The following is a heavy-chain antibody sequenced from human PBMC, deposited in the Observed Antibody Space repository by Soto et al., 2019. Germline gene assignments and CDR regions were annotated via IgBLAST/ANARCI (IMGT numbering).Heavy chain of an antibody. Sequence: QVQLVQPGAEVKKPGSSVKVSCKASGGTFSSYAISWVRQAPGQGLEWMGGSIPIFGTANYAQKFQGRVTITADESTSTAYMELSSLRSEDTAVYYCARGSGNTMVRGVIITGHFDYWGQGTLVTVSS. CDR1: GGTFSSYA. J-gene: IGHJ4*02. D-gene: IGHD3-10*01. CDR3: ARGSGNTMVRGVIITGHFDY. V-gene: IGHV1-69*01. CDR2: SIPIFGTA.